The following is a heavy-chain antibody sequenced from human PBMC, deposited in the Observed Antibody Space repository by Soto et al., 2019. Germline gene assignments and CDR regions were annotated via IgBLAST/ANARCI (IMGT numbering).Heavy chain of an antibody. D-gene: IGHD3-10*01. J-gene: IGHJ5*02. CDR3: ARERVELWFGENWFDP. V-gene: IGHV4-31*03. Sequence: QVQLQESGPGLVKTSQTLSLTCTVSGGSISSGGYYWSWIRQHPGKGLEWIGYIYYSGSTYYNPSLKSRVTISVDTSKNQFSLKLSSVTAADTAVYYCARERVELWFGENWFDPWGQGTLVTVSS. CDR2: IYYSGST. CDR1: GGSISSGGYY.